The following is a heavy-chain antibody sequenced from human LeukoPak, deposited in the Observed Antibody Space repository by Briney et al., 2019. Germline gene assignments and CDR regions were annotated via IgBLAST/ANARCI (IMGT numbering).Heavy chain of an antibody. V-gene: IGHV4-61*03. CDR1: GASVSSGSYY. Sequence: PSETLSLTCNVSGASVSSGSYYWSWIRQPPGKELEWIGYIYYSGSTSYNPSLKSRVTISVDTSKNHFSLKLTSVTAADTAVYYCARDRGYGFDPWGQGTLVTVSS. J-gene: IGHJ5*02. CDR3: ARDRGYGFDP. CDR2: IYYSGST. D-gene: IGHD5-12*01.